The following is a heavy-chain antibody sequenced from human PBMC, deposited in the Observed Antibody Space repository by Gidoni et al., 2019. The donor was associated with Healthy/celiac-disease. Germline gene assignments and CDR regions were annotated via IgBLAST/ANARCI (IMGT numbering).Heavy chain of an antibody. J-gene: IGHJ4*02. CDR2: ISWDGGST. V-gene: IGHV3-43*01. D-gene: IGHD1-26*01. CDR3: ALGGSIPVYFDY. CDR1: GFTFDDYT. Sequence: SCAASGFTFDDYTMHWVRQAPGKGLEWVSLISWDGGSTYYADSVKGRFTISRDNSKNSLYLQMNSLRTEDTALYYCALGGSIPVYFDYWGQGTLVTVSS.